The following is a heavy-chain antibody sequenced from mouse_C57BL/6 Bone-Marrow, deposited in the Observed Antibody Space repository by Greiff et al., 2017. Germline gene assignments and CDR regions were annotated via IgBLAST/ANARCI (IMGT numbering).Heavy chain of an antibody. V-gene: IGHV5-6*02. Sequence: DVKLVESGGDLVKPGGSLKLSCAASGFTFSSYGMSWVRQTPDKRLEWVATISSGGSYTYYPDSVKGRFTLSRDHAKNTLYLQMSSLKSEATAMYYCARQRTCYYVDYCGQGTTLTVSS. CDR3: ARQRTCYYVDY. CDR2: ISSGGSYT. J-gene: IGHJ2*01. CDR1: GFTFSSYG.